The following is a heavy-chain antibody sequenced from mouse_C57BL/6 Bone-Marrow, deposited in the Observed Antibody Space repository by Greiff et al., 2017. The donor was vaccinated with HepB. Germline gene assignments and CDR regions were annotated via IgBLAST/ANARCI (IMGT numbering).Heavy chain of an antibody. Sequence: EVMLVESGGGLVKPGGSLKLSCAASGFTFSSYAMSWVRQTPEKRLEWVATISDGGSYTYYPDNVKGRFTISRDNAKNNLYLQMSHLKSEDTAMYYCARVRLLYAMDYWGQGTSVTVSS. J-gene: IGHJ4*01. CDR1: GFTFSSYA. D-gene: IGHD2-10*01. CDR2: ISDGGSYT. V-gene: IGHV5-4*03. CDR3: ARVRLLYAMDY.